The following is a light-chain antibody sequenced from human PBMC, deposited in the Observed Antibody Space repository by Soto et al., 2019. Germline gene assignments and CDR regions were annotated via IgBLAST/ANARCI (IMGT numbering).Light chain of an antibody. J-gene: IGKJ3*01. CDR1: QGISNY. Sequence: DIQMTQSPSSLSASVGDRVTITYRASQGISNYLAWYQQKPGKVPKLLIYAASTLQSGVPSRFSGSGSGTDFTLTISSLQPEDVATYYCQKYNSALLVTFGPGTKVDIK. CDR2: AAS. CDR3: QKYNSALLVT. V-gene: IGKV1-27*01.